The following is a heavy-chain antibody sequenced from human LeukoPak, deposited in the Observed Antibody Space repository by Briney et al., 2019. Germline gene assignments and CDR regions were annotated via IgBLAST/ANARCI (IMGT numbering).Heavy chain of an antibody. CDR1: GFTVSSNY. Sequence: GGSLRLSCAASGFTVSSNYMSWVRQAPGKGLEWVSVIYRGGSTYYADSVKGRFTISRDNFGNMLYLHLDSLRVEDTAIYYCARRSGSSWSSFDYWGQGALVTVSS. CDR3: ARRSGSSWSSFDY. CDR2: IYRGGST. D-gene: IGHD6-13*01. J-gene: IGHJ4*02. V-gene: IGHV3-53*01.